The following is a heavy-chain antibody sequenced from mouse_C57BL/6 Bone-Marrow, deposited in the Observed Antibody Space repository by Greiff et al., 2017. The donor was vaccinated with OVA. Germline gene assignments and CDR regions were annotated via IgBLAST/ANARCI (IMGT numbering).Heavy chain of an antibody. D-gene: IGHD4-1*01. CDR3: ASLSLTGTDDYAMDY. CDR2: IDPSASYT. CDR1: GYTFTSSW. Sequence: QVQLQQPGAELVKPGASVTLSCKASGYTFTSSWMQWVKQRPGQGLEWIGEIDPSASYTNYNQKFKGKATLTVDTSSSPAYMQLSSLTSEDSAVYYCASLSLTGTDDYAMDYWGQGTSVTVSS. V-gene: IGHV1-50*01. J-gene: IGHJ4*01.